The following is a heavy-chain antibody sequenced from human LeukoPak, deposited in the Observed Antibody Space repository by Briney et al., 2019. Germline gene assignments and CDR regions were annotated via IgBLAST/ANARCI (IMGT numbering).Heavy chain of an antibody. Sequence: SVKVSCKASGGAFSNYAISWVRQAPGQGLEWVGGIIPILGTSNYAQKFQDRLTITADESTSTAYLELSSLTSADTAVYYCAREVSGTYCDYWGQGSLVTVSS. CDR2: IIPILGTS. D-gene: IGHD1-26*01. V-gene: IGHV1-69*13. CDR1: GGAFSNYA. CDR3: AREVSGTYCDY. J-gene: IGHJ4*02.